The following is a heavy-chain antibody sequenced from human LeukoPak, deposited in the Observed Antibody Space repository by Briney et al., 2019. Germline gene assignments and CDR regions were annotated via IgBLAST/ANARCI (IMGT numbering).Heavy chain of an antibody. D-gene: IGHD2-15*01. CDR3: AKSHSVAQRGYFDY. CDR2: ISDSGGST. CDR1: GFSFSGFA. J-gene: IGHJ4*02. Sequence: GGSLRLSCAASGFSFSGFAMTWVRQAPGKGLEWVATISDSGGSTYYADAVKGRFTISRDNSKDTLYAQMSSLRAEDAAVYYCAKSHSVAQRGYFDYWGQGTLVTVSS. V-gene: IGHV3-23*01.